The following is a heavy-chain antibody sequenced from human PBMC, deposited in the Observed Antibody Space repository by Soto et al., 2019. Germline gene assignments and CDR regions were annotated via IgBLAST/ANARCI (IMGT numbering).Heavy chain of an antibody. CDR1: GFTFSDYY. V-gene: IGHV3-11*01. J-gene: IGHJ5*01. CDR3: AKMSSENYYDPVFS. Sequence: QVQLVESGGGLVQTSGSLRIACVASGFTFSDYYMSWVRQAPGKGLEWVSYISSSGNTIYYADSVKGRFTTSRDHAKNSVYMQMNSLRAEDTALYFCAKMSSENYYDPVFSWGHGTLVTVSS. CDR2: ISSSGNTI. D-gene: IGHD3-22*01.